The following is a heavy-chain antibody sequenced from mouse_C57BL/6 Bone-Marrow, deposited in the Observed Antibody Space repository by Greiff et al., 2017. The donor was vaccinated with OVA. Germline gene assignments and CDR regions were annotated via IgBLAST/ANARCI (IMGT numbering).Heavy chain of an antibody. CDR3: ARQLTLDY. Sequence: VQRVESGADLVKPGASVTLSCTASGYTFTEYTIHWVNQRPGQGLGWIGWFYPGSGSIKYNEKFKDLATLTADKASSKIYMELSRLTSEDSAVYFCARQLTLDYWGRGTTLTVSS. J-gene: IGHJ2*01. CDR1: GYTFTEYT. CDR2: FYPGSGSI. V-gene: IGHV1-62-2*01.